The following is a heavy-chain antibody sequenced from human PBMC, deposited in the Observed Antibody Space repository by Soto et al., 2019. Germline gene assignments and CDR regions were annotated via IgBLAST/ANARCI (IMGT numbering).Heavy chain of an antibody. D-gene: IGHD3-9*01. CDR2: IYYSANT. CDR3: AGHDQRRTLVIDY. CDR1: GGSVNSYY. V-gene: IGHV4-59*08. Sequence: SETLSLTCTVFGGSVNSYYWSWIRQPPGKGLEWIGYIYYSANTNYNPSLKSRVTISEDTSKNQFSLKLSSVTAADTAVYYCAGHDQRRTLVIDYWGQGTLVTVSS. J-gene: IGHJ4*02.